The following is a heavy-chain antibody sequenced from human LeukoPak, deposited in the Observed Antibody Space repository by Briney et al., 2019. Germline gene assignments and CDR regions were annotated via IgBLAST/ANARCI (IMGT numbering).Heavy chain of an antibody. Sequence: SETLSLTCAVSGYSITSGYYWGWSRQPPGKGLEWIGTIYLSGSTYYNPSLKSRVIVSVDTSKNQFSLKLSSVTAADTAVYYCVRSPYYYYHMDVWGKGTSVTVSS. CDR3: VRSPYYYYHMDV. CDR2: IYLSGST. V-gene: IGHV4-38-2*01. CDR1: GYSITSGYY. J-gene: IGHJ6*03.